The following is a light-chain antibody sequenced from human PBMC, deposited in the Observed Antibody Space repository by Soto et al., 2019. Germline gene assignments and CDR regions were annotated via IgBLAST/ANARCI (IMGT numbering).Light chain of an antibody. CDR3: SSYTSSSTPYVV. V-gene: IGLV2-14*01. J-gene: IGLJ2*01. CDR1: SSDVGGYNY. CDR2: DVS. Sequence: QSALTQPASVSGSPGQSITISCTGTSSDVGGYNYVSWYQQHPGKAPKLMIYDVSNRPSGVSNRFSGSKSGNTASLTISGLQAWDEADYYCSSYTSSSTPYVVFGGGTKLTVL.